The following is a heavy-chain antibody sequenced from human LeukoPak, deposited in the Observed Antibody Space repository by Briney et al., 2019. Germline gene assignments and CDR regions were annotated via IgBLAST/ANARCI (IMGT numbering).Heavy chain of an antibody. V-gene: IGHV4-59*01. CDR1: GGSISSYY. CDR2: IYYSGST. D-gene: IGHD6-13*01. CDR3: ARVTGYMTEDYFDY. J-gene: IGHJ4*02. Sequence: ASETLSLTCTVSGGSISSYYWSWIRQPPGKGLEWIGYIYYSGSTNYNPSLKSRVTISVDTSKNQFSLRLSSVTAADTAVYYCARVTGYMTEDYFDYWGQGTLITVSS.